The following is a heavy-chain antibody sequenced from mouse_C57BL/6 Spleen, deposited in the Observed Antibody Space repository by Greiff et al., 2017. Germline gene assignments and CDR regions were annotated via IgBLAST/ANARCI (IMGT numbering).Heavy chain of an antibody. J-gene: IGHJ4*01. V-gene: IGHV5-17*01. D-gene: IGHD1-1*01. CDR1: GFTFSDYG. CDR2: ISSGSSTL. Sequence: EVKLVESGGGLVKPAGSLKLSCAASGFTFSDYGMHWVRQAPEKGLEWVAYISSGSSTLYYADTVKGRFTISRDNDKHTLFLQMTSLRSEDTAMYDCARDGNDGFYAMDYWGQGTSVTVSS. CDR3: ARDGNDGFYAMDY.